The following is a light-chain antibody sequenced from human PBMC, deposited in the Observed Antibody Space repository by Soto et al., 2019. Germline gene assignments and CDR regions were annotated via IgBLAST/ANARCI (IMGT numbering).Light chain of an antibody. CDR1: SGSVSTSYY. CDR3: ALYMGSGIWV. Sequence: QAVVTQEPSFSVSPGRTVTLTCGLSSGSVSTSYYPSWYQQTPGQAPRTLIYSTNTRSSGVPDRFSGSILGNKAALTITGAKADDEGDYYCALYMGSGIWVFGGGTKLTVL. J-gene: IGLJ3*02. V-gene: IGLV8-61*01. CDR2: STN.